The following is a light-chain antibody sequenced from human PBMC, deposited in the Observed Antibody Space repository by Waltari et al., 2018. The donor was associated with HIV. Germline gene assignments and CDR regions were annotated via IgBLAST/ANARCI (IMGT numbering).Light chain of an antibody. V-gene: IGLV3-25*03. Sequence: SSELTQPPSVSVSPGQTARISCSGDTLSKQYAYWYQQKPGQAPVVVIIKDTERPSGIPERFSGSSSGTTVTLTIRGVQAEDEADCYCQSSDNSEHMIFGGGTKLTVL. CDR2: KDT. J-gene: IGLJ2*01. CDR3: QSSDNSEHMI. CDR1: TLSKQY.